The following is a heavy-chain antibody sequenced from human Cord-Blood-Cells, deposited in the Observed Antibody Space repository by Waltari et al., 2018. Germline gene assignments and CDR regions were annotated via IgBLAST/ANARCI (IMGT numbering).Heavy chain of an antibody. J-gene: IGHJ3*02. V-gene: IGHV4-34*01. CDR2: INHSGST. D-gene: IGHD2-15*01. CDR1: GGSLGGYY. Sequence: QVQLQQWGAGLLKPSATLPLTCAVTGGSLGGYYWSWLRQPPGKGLEWIGEINHSGSTNYNPSLKSRVTISVDTSKNQFSLKLSSVTAADTAVYYCARDGVEGPDAFDIWGQGTMVTVSS. CDR3: ARDGVEGPDAFDI.